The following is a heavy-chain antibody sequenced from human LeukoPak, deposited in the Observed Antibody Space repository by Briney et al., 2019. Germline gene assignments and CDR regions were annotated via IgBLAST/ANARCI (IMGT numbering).Heavy chain of an antibody. J-gene: IGHJ4*02. CDR2: IYYSGIT. V-gene: IGHV4-59*05. Sequence: GSLRLSCAASGFTVSSNYMSWVRQAPGKGLEWIGSIYYSGITYYNPSLTSRVSISSDTSKNQFSLKLSSVTAADTAVYYCARWVLATITYLFDFWGQGTLVTVSS. D-gene: IGHD5-24*01. CDR1: GFTVSSNY. CDR3: ARWVLATITYLFDF.